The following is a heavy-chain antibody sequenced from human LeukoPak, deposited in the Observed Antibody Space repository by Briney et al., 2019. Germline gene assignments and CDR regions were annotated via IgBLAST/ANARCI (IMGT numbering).Heavy chain of an antibody. CDR1: GFTFTSHA. Sequence: GGSLRLSCAASGFTFTSHAMNWFRQAPGKGLEWLSYISSGSSAIYYADSVKGRFTISRDNAKNSLYLQMNSLRADDTAVYYCSCDRKRAYDMDVWGQGTTVTVSS. J-gene: IGHJ6*02. CDR3: SCDRKRAYDMDV. V-gene: IGHV3-48*01. CDR2: ISSGSSAI.